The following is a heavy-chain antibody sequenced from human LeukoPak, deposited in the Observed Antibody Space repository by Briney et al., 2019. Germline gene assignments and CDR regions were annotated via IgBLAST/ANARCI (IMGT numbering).Heavy chain of an antibody. V-gene: IGHV3-30*01. CDR1: GFTFSNYA. CDR3: ARFKVGSNTTQKNAFDI. D-gene: IGHD1-26*01. J-gene: IGHJ3*02. Sequence: QTGGSLRLSCAASGFTFSNYAMPWVRQAPGQGLKWVAVIAFDGTKDFFAKSVKGRFTISRYNYKYTLFIQMDSLRGEDTALYFCARFKVGSNTTQKNAFDIWGRGTVVTVSS. CDR2: IAFDGTKD.